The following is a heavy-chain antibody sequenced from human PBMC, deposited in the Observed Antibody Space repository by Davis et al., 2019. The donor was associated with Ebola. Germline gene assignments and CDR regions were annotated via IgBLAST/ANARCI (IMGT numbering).Heavy chain of an antibody. CDR2: ISAYNGNT. J-gene: IGHJ4*02. CDR3: ALGIFGLDY. V-gene: IGHV1-18*01. D-gene: IGHD3/OR15-3a*01. CDR1: GYTFTSYG. Sequence: AASVKVSCKASGYTFTSYGISWVRQAPGQGLEWMGWISAYNGNTNYAQKLQGRVTMTRNTSISTAYMELSSLRSEDTAVYYCALGIFGLDYWGQGTLVTVSS.